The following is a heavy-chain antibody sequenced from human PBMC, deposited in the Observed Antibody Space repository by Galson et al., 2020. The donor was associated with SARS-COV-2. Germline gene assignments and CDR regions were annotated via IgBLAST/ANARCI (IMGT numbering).Heavy chain of an antibody. V-gene: IGHV2-70*01. CDR1: GFSLSTSGMC. Sequence: SGPTLVTPTQPLTLTCTFSGFSLSTSGMCVSWIRQPPGKALEWLALIDWDDDKYYSTSLKTRLTISKDTSKNQVVLTMTNMDPVDTATYYGGRIRILAAAGQTELDYWGQGTLVNVSA. CDR3: GRIRILAAAGQTELDY. J-gene: IGHJ4*02. D-gene: IGHD6-13*01. CDR2: IDWDDDK.